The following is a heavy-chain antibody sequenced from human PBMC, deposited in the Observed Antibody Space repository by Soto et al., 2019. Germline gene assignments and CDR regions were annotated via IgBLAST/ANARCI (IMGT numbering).Heavy chain of an antibody. CDR1: GGTFSSYA. CDR2: IIPIFGTA. Sequence: QVQLVQSGAEVKKPGSSVKVSCKASGGTFSSYAISWVRQAPGQGLEWMGGIIPIFGTANYAQKFQGRVTITADESTSTAYMELSSLRSEDTAVYYCARAAVVFAPHCSGGSCYDHFDYWGQGTLVTVSS. V-gene: IGHV1-69*12. J-gene: IGHJ4*02. CDR3: ARAAVVFAPHCSGGSCYDHFDY. D-gene: IGHD2-15*01.